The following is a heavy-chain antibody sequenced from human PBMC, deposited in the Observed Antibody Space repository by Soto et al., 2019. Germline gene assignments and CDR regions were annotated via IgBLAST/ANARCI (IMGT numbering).Heavy chain of an antibody. CDR3: ARDANSDSSGYYSDY. V-gene: IGHV1-18*01. D-gene: IGHD3-22*01. J-gene: IGHJ4*02. CDR1: GYTFTSYS. CDR2: ISTYSENT. Sequence: ASVKVSCKSSGYTFTSYSINWVRQAPGQGLEWMGWISTYSENTKHAQKFQGRVTMTTDTSTSTAYMELKSLRSDDTAVYYCARDANSDSSGYYSDYWGQGTLVTVS.